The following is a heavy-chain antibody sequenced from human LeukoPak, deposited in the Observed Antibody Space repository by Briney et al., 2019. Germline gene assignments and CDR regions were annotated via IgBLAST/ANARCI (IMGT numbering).Heavy chain of an antibody. V-gene: IGHV6-1*01. J-gene: IGHJ6*03. D-gene: IGHD6-13*01. CDR2: TYYRSKWYN. Sequence: SQTLSLTCAISGDSVSSNSAAWNWIRQSPSRGLEWLGRTYYRSKWYNDYAVSVKSRITINPDTSKNQFSLQLNSVTPEDTAVYYCARDGFRVRQLVRRYYYMDVWGKGTTVTVSS. CDR1: GDSVSSNSAA. CDR3: ARDGFRVRQLVRRYYYMDV.